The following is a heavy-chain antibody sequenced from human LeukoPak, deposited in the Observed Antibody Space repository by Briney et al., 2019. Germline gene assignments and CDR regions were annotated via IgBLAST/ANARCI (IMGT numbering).Heavy chain of an antibody. Sequence: GGSLRLSCAASGFTFSSYAMSWVRQAPGKGLEWVSAISGSGGSTYYADSVEGRFTISRDNSKNTLYLQMNSLRAEDTAVYYCAKVVGSSGYYYRLRYYFDYWGQGTLVAVSS. J-gene: IGHJ4*02. CDR2: ISGSGGST. D-gene: IGHD3-22*01. CDR1: GFTFSSYA. CDR3: AKVVGSSGYYYRLRYYFDY. V-gene: IGHV3-23*01.